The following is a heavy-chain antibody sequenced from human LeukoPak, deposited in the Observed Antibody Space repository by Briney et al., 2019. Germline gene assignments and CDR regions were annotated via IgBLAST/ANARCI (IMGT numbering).Heavy chain of an antibody. Sequence: ASVKVSCKASGYTFRGNYIHWLRQAPGQGLEWIGWIDANNGDTKSAQKFQGRVTMSRATSISTAYMDLSSLSADEAAVYYCARDPSSVTLYFFDYWGQGNLVTVSS. CDR3: ARDPSSVTLYFFDY. V-gene: IGHV1-2*02. CDR2: IDANNGDT. CDR1: GYTFRGNY. D-gene: IGHD4-11*01. J-gene: IGHJ4*02.